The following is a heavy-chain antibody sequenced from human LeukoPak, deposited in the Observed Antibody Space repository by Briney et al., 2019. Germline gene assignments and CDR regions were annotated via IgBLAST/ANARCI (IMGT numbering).Heavy chain of an antibody. J-gene: IGHJ4*02. CDR2: IYYSGST. CDR1: GGSISSYY. V-gene: IGHV4-59*01. Sequence: SETLSLTCTVSGGSISSYYWSWIRQPPGKGLEWIGYIYYSGSTNYNPSLKSRVTISVDTSKNQFSLKLSSVTAADTAVYYCASTVYYGSGSGRFDYWGQGNPGHRLL. D-gene: IGHD3-10*01. CDR3: ASTVYYGSGSGRFDY.